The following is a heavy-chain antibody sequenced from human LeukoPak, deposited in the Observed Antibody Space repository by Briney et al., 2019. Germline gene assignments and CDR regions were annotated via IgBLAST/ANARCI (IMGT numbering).Heavy chain of an antibody. V-gene: IGHV4-61*08. D-gene: IGHD1-26*01. J-gene: IGHJ4*02. CDR2: IYYIRNT. Sequence: SETQSLTCTVSGGSVGSGGYYWSWIRQPPGGGLEWIGDIYYIRNTNYNPSLKSRVTMSLDPSKNQFSLKLNSVTAADTAVYYCARTQSQSGSYRYYFAYWGQGTPVTVSS. CDR3: ARTQSQSGSYRYYFAY. CDR1: GGSVGSGGYY.